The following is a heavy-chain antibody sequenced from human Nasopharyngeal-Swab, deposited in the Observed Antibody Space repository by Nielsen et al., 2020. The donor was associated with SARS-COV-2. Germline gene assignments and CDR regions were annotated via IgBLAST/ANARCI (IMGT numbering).Heavy chain of an antibody. J-gene: IGHJ5*02. CDR3: ARHKLSGIAVAGAAVNWFDP. CDR2: IYYSGST. V-gene: IGHV4-39*01. D-gene: IGHD6-19*01. Sequence: WIRQPPGNGLEWIGSIYYSGSTYYNPSLKSRVTISVDTSKNQFSLKLSSVTAADTAVYYCARHKLSGIAVAGAAVNWFDPWGQGTLVTVSS.